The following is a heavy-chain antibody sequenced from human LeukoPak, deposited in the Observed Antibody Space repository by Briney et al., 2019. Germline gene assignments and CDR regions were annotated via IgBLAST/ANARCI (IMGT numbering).Heavy chain of an antibody. CDR2: SKVIALGGTT. V-gene: IGHV3-15*01. Sequence: PGGSLRLSCATSGLTFSNAWMSWVRQSPGKGREWVGRSKVIALGGTTAYGVPVKDRVTIPRDDSKDTLYLQMNSLKTDDTAVYYCTTDNGESAFDVWGQRTMVTVSS. J-gene: IGHJ3*01. D-gene: IGHD2-8*01. CDR1: GLTFSNAW. CDR3: TTDNGESAFDV.